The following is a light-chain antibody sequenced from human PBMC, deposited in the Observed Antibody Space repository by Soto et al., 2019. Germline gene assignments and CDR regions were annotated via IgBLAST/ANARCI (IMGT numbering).Light chain of an antibody. CDR2: GNS. Sequence: QSVLTQPPSVSGAPGQRVTISCTGSSSNIGAGYDVHWYQQLPGTAPKLLIYGNSNRPSGVPDRFSGSKSGTSASLAITGLHAEDEADYYCQSYDSSLSGYVVFGGGTKPTVL. CDR3: QSYDSSLSGYVV. CDR1: SSNIGAGYD. V-gene: IGLV1-40*01. J-gene: IGLJ2*01.